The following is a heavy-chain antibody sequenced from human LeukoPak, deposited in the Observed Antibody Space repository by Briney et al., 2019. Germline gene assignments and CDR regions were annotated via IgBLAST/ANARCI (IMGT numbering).Heavy chain of an antibody. Sequence: PSETLSLTCAAYGGSFSGYYWSWIRQPPGKGLEWIGEINHSGSTNYNPSLKSRVTISVDTSKNQFSLKLSSVTAADTAVYYCARRNYYYYGMDVWGQGTTVTVSS. V-gene: IGHV4-34*01. CDR3: ARRNYYYYGMDV. J-gene: IGHJ6*02. CDR2: INHSGST. CDR1: GGSFSGYY.